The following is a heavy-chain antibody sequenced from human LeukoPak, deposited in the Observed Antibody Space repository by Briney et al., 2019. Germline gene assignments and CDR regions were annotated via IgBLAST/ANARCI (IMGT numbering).Heavy chain of an antibody. CDR2: IYPGDSET. D-gene: IGHD6-13*01. V-gene: IGHV5-51*01. CDR1: GYRFTNYR. J-gene: IGHJ4*02. Sequence: GESLKISCKGSGYRFTNYRIGWVRQMPGKGLEWMGIIYPGDSETTYSPSFQGQVTISADTSINTAYLQWNTLKASDTAMYYCARLLAAAGPLSPFDYWGQGTLVTVSS. CDR3: ARLLAAAGPLSPFDY.